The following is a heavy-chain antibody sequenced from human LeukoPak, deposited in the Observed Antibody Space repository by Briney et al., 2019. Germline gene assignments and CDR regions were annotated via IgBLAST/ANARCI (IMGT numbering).Heavy chain of an antibody. CDR1: GFTFDDYA. CDR2: ISGDGGST. D-gene: IGHD6-19*01. V-gene: IGHV3-43*02. Sequence: GGSLRLSCAASGFTFDDYAMHWVRQAPGKGLEWVSLISGDGGSTYHADSVKGRFTISRDNSKNSLYLQVNSLSTEDTALYYCAKGGSGWSYYFDFWGQGTLVTVSS. CDR3: AKGGSGWSYYFDF. J-gene: IGHJ4*02.